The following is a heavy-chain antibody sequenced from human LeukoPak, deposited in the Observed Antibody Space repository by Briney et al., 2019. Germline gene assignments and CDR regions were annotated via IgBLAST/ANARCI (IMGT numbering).Heavy chain of an antibody. D-gene: IGHD3-22*01. V-gene: IGHV3-21*01. CDR3: ARADYEGYLTY. CDR1: GFTFSAFW. J-gene: IGHJ4*02. CDR2: ISSTNYYI. Sequence: GGSLRLSCAASGFTFSAFWMHWVRQAPGKGLEWVSSISSTNYYIYYGDSVKGRFTISRDDTKSSLYLQMNSLRAEDTAVYYCARADYEGYLTYWGQGILVTVSS.